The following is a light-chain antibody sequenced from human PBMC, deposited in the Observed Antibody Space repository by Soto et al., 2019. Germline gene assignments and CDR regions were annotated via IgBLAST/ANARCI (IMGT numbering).Light chain of an antibody. CDR1: QSVGSN. CDR3: QQYYNWPPLT. CDR2: AAS. J-gene: IGKJ4*01. V-gene: IGKV3-15*01. Sequence: EVVMKQSPATLSVSPGERATLSCRASQSVGSNLAWYQQKPGQAPRLLIYAASTRATGIPARFSGSGPGTEFTLTISSLQSEDFAVYYCQQYYNWPPLTFGGGTKVDIK.